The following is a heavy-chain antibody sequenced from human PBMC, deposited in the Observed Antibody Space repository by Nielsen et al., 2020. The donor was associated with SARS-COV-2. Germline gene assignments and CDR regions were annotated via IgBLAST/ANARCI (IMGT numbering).Heavy chain of an antibody. CDR1: EFTFSSYV. Sequence: GGSLRLSCAASEFTFSSYVMSWVRQAPGKGLEWVSSITATDGGTYYADSVRGRFTISRDNSKNTLYLQMNGLRAEDTAVYYCARDWGSYYYDSSGWDFDYWGQGTLVTVPQ. V-gene: IGHV3-23*01. J-gene: IGHJ4*02. CDR3: ARDWGSYYYDSSGWDFDY. CDR2: ITATDGGT. D-gene: IGHD3-22*01.